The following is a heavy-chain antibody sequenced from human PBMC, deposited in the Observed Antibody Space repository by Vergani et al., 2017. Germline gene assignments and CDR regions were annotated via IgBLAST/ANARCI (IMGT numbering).Heavy chain of an antibody. Sequence: EVQLVESGGGLVKPGRSLRLSCTASGFTFGDYAMSWFRQAPGKGLEWVGFIRSKAYGGTTEYAASVKGRFTISRDDYKSIANLQMNSLKTEDTAVYYCTRDVHDYGDYGDFDYWGQGTLVTVSS. D-gene: IGHD4-17*01. CDR1: GFTFGDYA. CDR2: IRSKAYGGTT. J-gene: IGHJ4*02. CDR3: TRDVHDYGDYGDFDY. V-gene: IGHV3-49*05.